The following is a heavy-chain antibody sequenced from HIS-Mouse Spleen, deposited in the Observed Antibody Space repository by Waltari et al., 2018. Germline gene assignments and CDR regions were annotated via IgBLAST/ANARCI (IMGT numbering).Heavy chain of an antibody. V-gene: IGHV3-30*18. CDR2: ISYDGSNK. J-gene: IGHJ5*02. CDR1: GFTLSSYG. CDR3: AKEYSSSHNWFDP. D-gene: IGHD6-13*01. Sequence: QVQLVESGGGVVQPGRSRRLSCAASGFTLSSYGRHWDRRAPGKGLEWVAVISYDGSNKYYADSVKGRFTISRDNSKNTLYLQMNSLRAEDTAVYYCAKEYSSSHNWFDPWGQGTLVTVSS.